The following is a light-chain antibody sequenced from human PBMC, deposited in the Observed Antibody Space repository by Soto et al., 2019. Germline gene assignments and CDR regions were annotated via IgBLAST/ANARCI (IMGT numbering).Light chain of an antibody. J-gene: IGLJ3*02. Sequence: QSVLTQSPSASASPGASVKLTCTLSSGHSDYAIAWHQQQPEKGPRYLMKVTSDGSHTKGDGIPDRFSGSSSGADRYLPISSLRSDDEADYYCQAWGTGGVFGGGTKLTVL. V-gene: IGLV4-69*01. CDR2: VTSDGSH. CDR1: SGHSDYA. CDR3: QAWGTGGV.